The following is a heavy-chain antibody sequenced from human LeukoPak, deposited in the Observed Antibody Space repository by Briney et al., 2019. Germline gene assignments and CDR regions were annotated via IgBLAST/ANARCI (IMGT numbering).Heavy chain of an antibody. CDR3: ARVGGYGGYYYYYMDV. CDR2: ICSGGTT. J-gene: IGHJ6*03. D-gene: IGHD5-12*01. CDR1: GVTASSSY. Sequence: QPGGSLRLSCAVSGVTASSSYISWVRQAPGKGLEWVSVICSGGTTHYVDSVKGRFTISRDNSKNTLYLQMNSLRAEDTAVYYCARVGGYGGYYYYYMDVWGKGTTVTVSS. V-gene: IGHV3-66*02.